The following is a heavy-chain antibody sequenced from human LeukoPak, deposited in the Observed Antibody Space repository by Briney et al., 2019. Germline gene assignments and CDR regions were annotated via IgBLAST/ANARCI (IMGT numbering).Heavy chain of an antibody. V-gene: IGHV3-30-3*01. Sequence: GGSLRLSCAASGFTFSSYAMHWVRQAPGKGLEWVAVISYDGSNKYYADSVKGRYTISRDNSKNTLYLQMNSLRAEDTAVYYCAKDPYTRSHFDYWGQGTLVTVSS. CDR3: AKDPYTRSHFDY. J-gene: IGHJ4*02. CDR2: ISYDGSNK. D-gene: IGHD2-2*02. CDR1: GFTFSSYA.